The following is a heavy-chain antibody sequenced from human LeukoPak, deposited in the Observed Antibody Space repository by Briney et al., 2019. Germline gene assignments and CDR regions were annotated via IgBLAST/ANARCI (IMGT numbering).Heavy chain of an antibody. CDR2: ISYDGSKK. V-gene: IGHV3-30*04. J-gene: IGHJ3*02. CDR1: GFTFTDYA. Sequence: GGALRLSCAAPGFTFTDYAMHWVRPTPGEGLEWVAAISYDGSKKYYEDSVKGRFTISRDNSKNTLYVQMNSLEPEDTAVYYCARDYGRIWGQGSMVTVSS. D-gene: IGHD3-10*01. CDR3: ARDYGRI.